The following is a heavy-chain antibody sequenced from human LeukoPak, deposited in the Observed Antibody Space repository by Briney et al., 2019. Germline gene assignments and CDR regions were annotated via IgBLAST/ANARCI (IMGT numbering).Heavy chain of an antibody. J-gene: IGHJ4*02. CDR1: GGTFSSYA. CDR3: ARAVSLVAVYFDY. V-gene: IGHV1-69*04. CDR2: IIPILGIA. D-gene: IGHD2-21*01. Sequence: ASVKVSCKASGGTFSSYAISWVRQAPGQGLEWMGRIIPILGIANYAQNFQGRVTITADKSTSTAYMELSSLRSEDTAVYYCARAVSLVAVYFDYWGQGTLVTVSS.